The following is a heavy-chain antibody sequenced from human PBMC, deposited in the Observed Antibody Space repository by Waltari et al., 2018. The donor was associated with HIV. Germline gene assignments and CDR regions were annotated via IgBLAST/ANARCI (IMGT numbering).Heavy chain of an antibody. CDR3: ARQMTFYDAFDV. CDR1: GFSLTGYY. V-gene: IGHV1-2*02. J-gene: IGHJ3*01. Sequence: QVQMVQSGAGVKKPGASVKVSCKTSGFSLTGYYIHWVRQAPGQGLEWMGWIYSNTGDTNYGLQFEGRVTMTRDTSMRTAYMELRTLRSDDTALYYCARQMTFYDAFDVWGQGTVVTVSS. CDR2: IYSNTGDT.